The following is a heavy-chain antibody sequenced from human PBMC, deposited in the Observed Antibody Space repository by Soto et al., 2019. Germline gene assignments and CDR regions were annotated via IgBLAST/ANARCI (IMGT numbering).Heavy chain of an antibody. CDR1: GGSFSGYY. J-gene: IGHJ6*02. Sequence: SETLSLTCAVYGGSFSGYYWSWIRQPPGKGLEWIGEINHSGSTNYNPSLKSRVTISVDTSKNQFSLKLSSVTAADTAVYYCARYHYYYGMDVWGQGTTVTVSS. CDR3: ARYHYYYGMDV. CDR2: INHSGST. V-gene: IGHV4-34*01.